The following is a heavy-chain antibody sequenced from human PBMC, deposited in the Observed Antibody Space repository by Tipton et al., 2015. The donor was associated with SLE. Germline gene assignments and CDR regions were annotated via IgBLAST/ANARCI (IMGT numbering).Heavy chain of an antibody. V-gene: IGHV4-39*01. CDR2: IYYSGST. CDR3: ASVVVPTAIRGGYFDY. D-gene: IGHD2-2*02. CDR1: GGSISSSYYY. Sequence: TLSLTCTVSGGSISSSYYYWGWIRQPPGKGLEWIGSIYYSGSTYYNPSLKSRVTISVDTSKNQFSLKLSSVTAADTAVYYCASVVVPTAIRGGYFDYWGQGTLVTVSS. J-gene: IGHJ4*02.